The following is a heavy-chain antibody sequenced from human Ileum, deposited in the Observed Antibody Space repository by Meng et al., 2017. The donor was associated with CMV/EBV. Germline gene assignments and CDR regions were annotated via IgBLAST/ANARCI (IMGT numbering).Heavy chain of an antibody. J-gene: IGHJ5*02. Sequence: SCKASGGTFSRYAISWVRQAPGQGLEWMGGIIPIFGTANYAQKFQGRVTITTDESTSTAYMELSSLRSEDTAVYYCARGSWWLLHPWGQGTLVTVSS. CDR2: IIPIFGTA. D-gene: IGHD3-22*01. CDR1: GGTFSRYA. CDR3: ARGSWWLLHP. V-gene: IGHV1-69*05.